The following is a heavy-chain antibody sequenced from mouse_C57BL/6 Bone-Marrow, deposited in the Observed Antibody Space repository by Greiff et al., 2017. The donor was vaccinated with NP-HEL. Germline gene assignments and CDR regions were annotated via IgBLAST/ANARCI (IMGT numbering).Heavy chain of an antibody. CDR3: ARDGYGSSFAY. V-gene: IGHV7-1*01. D-gene: IGHD1-1*01. Sequence: EVQRVESGGGLVQSGRSLRLSCATSGFTFSDFYMEWVRQAPGKGLEWIAASRNKANDYTTEYSASVKGRFIVSRDTSQSILYLQMNALRAEDTAIYYCARDGYGSSFAYWGKGTLVTVSA. CDR2: SRNKANDYTT. CDR1: GFTFSDFY. J-gene: IGHJ3*01.